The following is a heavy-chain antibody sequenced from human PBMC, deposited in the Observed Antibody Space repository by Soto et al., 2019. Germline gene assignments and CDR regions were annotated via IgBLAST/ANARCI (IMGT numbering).Heavy chain of an antibody. D-gene: IGHD3-10*01. V-gene: IGHV1-69*13. CDR3: ARVRRITRVRGVLMDYYYCMDV. Sequence: SVKISFKASGGTFSSYAISWVRQAPGKGLKWMGGIIPIVGTANYAQKCQGRVTITADESTSTAYMELSSLRSEDTVVDFCARVRRITRVRGVLMDYYYCMDVGGQGTTVAAS. CDR1: GGTFSSYA. CDR2: IIPIVGTA. J-gene: IGHJ6*02.